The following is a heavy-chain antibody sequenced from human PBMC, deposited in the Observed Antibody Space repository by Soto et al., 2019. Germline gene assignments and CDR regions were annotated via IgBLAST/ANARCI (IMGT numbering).Heavy chain of an antibody. D-gene: IGHD6-13*01. CDR1: GGTFSSYA. Sequence: SVKVSCKASGGTFSSYAISWVRQAPGQGLEWMGGIIPIFGTANYAQKFQGRVTITADESTSTAYMELSSPRSEDTAVYYCAREGIAAAGTPYYYYGMDVWGQGTTVTVSS. V-gene: IGHV1-69*13. CDR3: AREGIAAAGTPYYYYGMDV. J-gene: IGHJ6*02. CDR2: IIPIFGTA.